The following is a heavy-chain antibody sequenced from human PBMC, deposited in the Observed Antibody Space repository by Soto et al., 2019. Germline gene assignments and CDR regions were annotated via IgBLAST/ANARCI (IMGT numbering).Heavy chain of an antibody. Sequence: ASVKVSCKASGGTFSSYAISWVRQAPGQGLERMGGIIPIFGTANYAQKFQGRVTITADKSTSTAYMELSSLRSEDTAVYYCARSPASGSYYNWFDPWGQGTLVTVSS. CDR3: ARSPASGSYYNWFDP. J-gene: IGHJ5*02. D-gene: IGHD1-26*01. V-gene: IGHV1-69*06. CDR2: IIPIFGTA. CDR1: GGTFSSYA.